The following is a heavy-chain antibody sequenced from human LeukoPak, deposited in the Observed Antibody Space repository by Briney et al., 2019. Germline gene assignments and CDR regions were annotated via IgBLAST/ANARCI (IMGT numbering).Heavy chain of an antibody. V-gene: IGHV1-18*01. CDR1: GYTFTSYG. J-gene: IGHJ4*02. CDR2: ISAYNGNT. Sequence: ASVKVSCKASGYTFTSYGISWVRQAPGQGLEWMGWISAYNGNTNYAQKLQGRVTMTTDTSTSTAYMELRSLRSDDTAVYYCARDLGASSARALHFDYWGQGTLVTVSS. D-gene: IGHD3-22*01. CDR3: ARDLGASSARALHFDY.